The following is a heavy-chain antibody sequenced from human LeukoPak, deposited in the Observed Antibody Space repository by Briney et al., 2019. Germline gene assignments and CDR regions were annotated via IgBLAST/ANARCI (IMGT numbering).Heavy chain of an antibody. CDR1: GFVVGGNY. V-gene: IGHV3-53*01. CDR3: ARPTDGDSTRYGMDV. CDR2: IYSGGST. J-gene: IGHJ6*02. Sequence: GGSLRLSCAASGFVVGGNYMSWVRQAPGKGLEWVSVIYSGGSTNYADSVKGRFSTSRDSSTSTLFLQMDSLRVEDTAMYYCARPTDGDSTRYGMDVWGQGTTVIVSS. D-gene: IGHD2-21*02.